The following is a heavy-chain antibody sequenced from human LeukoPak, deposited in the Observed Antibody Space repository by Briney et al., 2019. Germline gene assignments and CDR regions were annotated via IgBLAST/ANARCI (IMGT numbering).Heavy chain of an antibody. CDR3: ARSVAGTPMDY. D-gene: IGHD6-19*01. CDR2: ISSSSSTI. Sequence: PGGSLRLSCAASGFTFSSYSMNWVRQAPGKGLEWVSYISSSSSTIYYADSVKGRFTISRDNAKNSLYLQMNSLRAEDTAVYYCARSVAGTPMDYWGQGTLVTVSS. J-gene: IGHJ4*02. CDR1: GFTFSSYS. V-gene: IGHV3-48*01.